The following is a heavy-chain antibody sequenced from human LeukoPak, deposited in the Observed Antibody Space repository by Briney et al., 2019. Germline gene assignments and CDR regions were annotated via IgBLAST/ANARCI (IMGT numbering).Heavy chain of an antibody. Sequence: GASVKVSCKASGYTFTSYAMNWVRQAPGQGLEWMGWINPNTGNLTYAQGFTGRFVFSLDTSVSTTYLQISSLKAEDTAVYYCARAYQRLGGLSFPDQWGQGTLVSVSS. CDR1: GYTFTSYA. D-gene: IGHD3-16*02. V-gene: IGHV7-4-1*02. CDR3: ARAYQRLGGLSFPDQ. J-gene: IGHJ5*02. CDR2: INPNTGNL.